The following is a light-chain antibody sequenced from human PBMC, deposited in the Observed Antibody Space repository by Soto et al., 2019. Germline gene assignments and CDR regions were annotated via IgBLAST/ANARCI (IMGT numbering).Light chain of an antibody. V-gene: IGKV1-5*03. CDR2: KAS. CDR3: QQRSNWPT. Sequence: DIQMTQSPSTLSASVGDRVTITCRASQSISSWLAWYQQKPGKAPKLLIYKASSLESGVPSRFSGSGSGTEFTLTISSLEPEDFAVYYCQQRSNWPTFGQGTKVDIK. J-gene: IGKJ1*01. CDR1: QSISSW.